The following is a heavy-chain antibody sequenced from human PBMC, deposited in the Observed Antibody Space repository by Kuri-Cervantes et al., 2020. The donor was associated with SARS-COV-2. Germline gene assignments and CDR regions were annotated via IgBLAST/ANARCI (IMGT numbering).Heavy chain of an antibody. CDR3: ARAYCGGDCFPPYYYYYGMDV. CDR2: IKQDGSEK. V-gene: IGHV3-7*01. Sequence: GESLKISCAASGFTFSSYWMSWVRQAPGKGLEWVSNIKQDGSEKYYVDSVKGRFTISRDNAKNSLYLQMNSLRAEDTAVYYCARAYCGGDCFPPYYYYYGMDVWGQGTTVTVSS. CDR1: GFTFSSYW. J-gene: IGHJ6*02. D-gene: IGHD2-21*02.